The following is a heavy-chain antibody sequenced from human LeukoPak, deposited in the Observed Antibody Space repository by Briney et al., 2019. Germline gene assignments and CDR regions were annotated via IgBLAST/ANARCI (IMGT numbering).Heavy chain of an antibody. CDR3: ARAPRVRGVIKNAFDI. J-gene: IGHJ3*02. CDR1: GYIFTSYG. D-gene: IGHD3-10*01. CDR2: ISAYNGNT. V-gene: IGHV1-18*04. Sequence: ASVKVSCKASGYIFTSYGISWVRQAPGQGLEWMGWISAYNGNTNYAQKLQGRVTMTTDTSTSTAYMELRSLRSDDTAVYYCARAPRVRGVIKNAFDIWGQGTMVTVSS.